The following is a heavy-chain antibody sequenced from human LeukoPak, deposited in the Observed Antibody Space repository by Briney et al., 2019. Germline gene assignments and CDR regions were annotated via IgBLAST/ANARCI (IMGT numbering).Heavy chain of an antibody. D-gene: IGHD3-22*01. Sequence: SETLSLTCAVYGGSFSGYYWSWIRQPPGKGLEWIGEINHSGSTNYNPSLKSRVTISVDTSRNQFSLKLSSVTAADTAVYYCARPYYYDSSGFIDPWGQGTLVTVSS. J-gene: IGHJ5*02. CDR2: INHSGST. CDR3: ARPYYYDSSGFIDP. V-gene: IGHV4-34*01. CDR1: GGSFSGYY.